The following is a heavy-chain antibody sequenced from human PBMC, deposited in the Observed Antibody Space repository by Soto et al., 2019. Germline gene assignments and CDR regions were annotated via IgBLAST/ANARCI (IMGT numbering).Heavy chain of an antibody. Sequence: VQLQESRPGLVKPSETLSLTCTVSGGSISSYYWSWMRQTPGKVVEWNGYIYYRGNTNYNPSLKRRVAISVDTSKGRFSLKLCSVTAADTAVYYCATTYTVTAYCFFDLGGRGTLVTVSS. V-gene: IGHV4-59*08. D-gene: IGHD2-21*02. CDR3: ATTYTVTAYCFFDL. CDR1: GGSISSYY. J-gene: IGHJ2*01. CDR2: IYYRGNT.